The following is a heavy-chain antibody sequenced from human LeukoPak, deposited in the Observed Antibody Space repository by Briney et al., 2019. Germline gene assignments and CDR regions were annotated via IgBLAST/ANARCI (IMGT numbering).Heavy chain of an antibody. V-gene: IGHV3-23*01. CDR2: ISGSGGST. D-gene: IGHD4-11*01. J-gene: IGHJ4*02. CDR3: ARGTTVTKPIDFDY. CDR1: GSTFSSYA. Sequence: GGSWSPPFAASGSTFSSYAMSWVRQAPGKGLEWAPAISGSGGSTYYADSVKGRFTISRDNSKNTLYLQMNSLRAEDTAVYYCARGTTVTKPIDFDYWGQGTLVTVSS.